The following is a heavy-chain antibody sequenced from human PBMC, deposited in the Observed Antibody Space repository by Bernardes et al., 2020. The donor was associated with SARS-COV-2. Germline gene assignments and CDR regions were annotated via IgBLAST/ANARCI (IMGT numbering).Heavy chain of an antibody. V-gene: IGHV3-30*01. D-gene: IGHD3-9*01. Sequence: GGSLRLSCAASGFTFSSYIMHWVRQAPGKGLEWVAVISYDGNNKFYADSVKGRFTISRDNSKNTLYLQMNSLRAEDTAVYYCARAHDILTDYYPTDYWGQGTLVTVSS. J-gene: IGHJ4*02. CDR3: ARAHDILTDYYPTDY. CDR2: ISYDGNNK. CDR1: GFTFSSYI.